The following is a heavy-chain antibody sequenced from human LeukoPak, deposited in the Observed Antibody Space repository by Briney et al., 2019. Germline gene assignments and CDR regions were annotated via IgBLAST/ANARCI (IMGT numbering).Heavy chain of an antibody. Sequence: SETLSLTCTVSGGSISSYYWSWIRQPPGKGLEWIGYIYYSGSTNYNPSLKSRVTISVDTSKNQFSLKLSSVTAADTAVYYCARASPVFEGNWFDPWGQGTLVTVSS. CDR2: IYYSGST. J-gene: IGHJ5*02. CDR3: ARASPVFEGNWFDP. CDR1: GGSISSYY. V-gene: IGHV4-59*01.